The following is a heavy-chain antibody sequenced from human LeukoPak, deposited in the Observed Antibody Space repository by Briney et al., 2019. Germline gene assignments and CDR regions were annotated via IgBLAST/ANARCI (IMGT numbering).Heavy chain of an antibody. Sequence: PSETLSLTCTVSGGSISSSSYYWGWIRQPPGKGLEWIGSIYYSGSTYYNPSLKSRVTISVDTSKNQFFLKLSSVTAADTAVYYCARDRRRGNYYDSSGLNYWGQGTLVTVSS. CDR1: GGSISSSSYY. CDR3: ARDRRRGNYYDSSGLNY. V-gene: IGHV4-39*07. D-gene: IGHD3-22*01. J-gene: IGHJ4*02. CDR2: IYYSGST.